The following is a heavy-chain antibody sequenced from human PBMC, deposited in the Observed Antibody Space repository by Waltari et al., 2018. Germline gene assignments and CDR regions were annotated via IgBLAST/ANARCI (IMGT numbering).Heavy chain of an antibody. CDR2: IYYSGST. CDR3: ASPNAPYYFDY. V-gene: IGHV4-39*01. J-gene: IGHJ4*02. CDR1: GGSISSSSYY. Sequence: QLQLQESGPGLVKPSETLSLTCTVSGGSISSSSYYWGWIRQPPGKGLEWIGSIYYSGSTYYNPSLKSRVTISVDTSKNQFSLKLSSVTAADTAVYYCASPNAPYYFDYWGQGTLVTVSS.